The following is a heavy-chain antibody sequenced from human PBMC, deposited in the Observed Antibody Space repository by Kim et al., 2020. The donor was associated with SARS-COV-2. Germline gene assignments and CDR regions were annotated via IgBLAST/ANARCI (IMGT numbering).Heavy chain of an antibody. CDR2: INPSGGST. CDR1: GYTFTSYY. Sequence: ASVKVSCKASGYTFTSYYMHWVRQAPGQGLEWMGIINPSGGSTSYAQKFQGRVTMTRDTSTSTVYMELSNLRAEDTAVYYCARDLVGCSGGSCYFRMDVWGQGTTVTVSS. CDR3: ARDLVGCSGGSCYFRMDV. J-gene: IGHJ6*02. V-gene: IGHV1-46*01. D-gene: IGHD2-15*01.